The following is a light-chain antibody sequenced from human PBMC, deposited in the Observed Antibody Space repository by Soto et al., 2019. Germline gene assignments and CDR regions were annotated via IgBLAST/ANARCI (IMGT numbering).Light chain of an antibody. V-gene: IGLV1-44*01. CDR3: CSYAGSYSLI. CDR1: SSNIGSNT. CDR2: TND. J-gene: IGLJ2*01. Sequence: QSVLTQPPSASGTPGQRVTISCSGSSSNIGSNTVNWYQQLPGTAPKLLIYTNDQRPSGVPDRFFGSKSGNTASLTISGLQAEDEADYHCCSYAGSYSLIFDGGTKVTV.